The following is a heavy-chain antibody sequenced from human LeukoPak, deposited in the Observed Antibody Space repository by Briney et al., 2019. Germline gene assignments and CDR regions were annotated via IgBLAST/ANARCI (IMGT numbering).Heavy chain of an antibody. J-gene: IGHJ4*02. CDR2: ISGSGGST. CDR1: GFTFSSYA. Sequence: GGSLRLSCAASGFTFSSYAMSWVRQAPGKGLEWVSVISGSGGSTYYADSVKGRFTISRDNSKNTLYLQMNSLRAEDTAVYYCAKTPGDYFDLFDYWGQGTLVTVSP. D-gene: IGHD3-9*01. CDR3: AKTPGDYFDLFDY. V-gene: IGHV3-23*01.